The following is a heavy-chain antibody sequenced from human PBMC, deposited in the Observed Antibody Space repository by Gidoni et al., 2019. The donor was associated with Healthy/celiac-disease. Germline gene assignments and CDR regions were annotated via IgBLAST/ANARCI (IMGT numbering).Heavy chain of an antibody. Sequence: QVQLQESGPGLVKPSETLSLTCTVSGGSISSYYWCWIRQPPGKGLECIGYIYYSGSTNYNPSLKSRVTISVDTSKNQFSLKLSSVTAADTAVDYCARDPYSSGWSNWFDPWGQGTLVTVSS. D-gene: IGHD6-19*01. J-gene: IGHJ5*02. CDR1: GGSISSYY. V-gene: IGHV4-59*01. CDR2: IYYSGST. CDR3: ARDPYSSGWSNWFDP.